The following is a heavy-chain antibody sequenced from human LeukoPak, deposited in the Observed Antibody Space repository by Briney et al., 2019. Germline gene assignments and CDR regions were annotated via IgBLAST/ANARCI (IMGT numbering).Heavy chain of an antibody. D-gene: IGHD1-20*01. J-gene: IGHJ3*02. V-gene: IGHV3-53*01. CDR1: GLTVSSSY. Sequence: GGSLRLSCAASGLTVSSSYLSWVRQAPGKGLEWVSLIYRGGGTYYADSVKGRFTISRDSSKNTLFLQMNSLRAEDTAVYYCARARLHNLNDDPAFDIWGQGTMVSVSS. CDR3: ARARLHNLNDDPAFDI. CDR2: IYRGGGT.